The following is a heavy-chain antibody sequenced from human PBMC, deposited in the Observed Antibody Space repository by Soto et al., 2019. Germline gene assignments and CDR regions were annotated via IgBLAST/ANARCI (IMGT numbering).Heavy chain of an antibody. Sequence: EVQLVESGGGLVQPGGSLRLSCTASGFIVSNTYVNWVRQAPGKGLEWDSVISNRGDTHYADSVRGRFSLSRDISDNTLHLQMNNLRVEDTAVYYCAREPRYCRGGSCSITGDAYDIWGQGTMVTVSS. V-gene: IGHV3-66*01. CDR2: ISNRGDT. J-gene: IGHJ3*02. CDR3: AREPRYCRGGSCSITGDAYDI. CDR1: GFIVSNTY. D-gene: IGHD2-15*01.